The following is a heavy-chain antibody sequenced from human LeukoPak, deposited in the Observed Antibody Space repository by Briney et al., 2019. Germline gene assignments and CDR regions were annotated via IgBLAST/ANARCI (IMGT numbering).Heavy chain of an antibody. CDR2: IYHTGGT. V-gene: IGHV4-30-2*01. CDR3: ARDHSVSGYLYFDL. D-gene: IGHD5/OR15-5a*01. Sequence: TQTLSLTCADSGGXSSSGDYSWRWVRQPPGKGVAWGGHIYHTGGTFYNPSLKRRVTMSADRSQNHFYLKLSSVTAADTAAYYCARDHSVSGYLYFDLWGRGTLVTVSS. CDR1: GGXSSSGDYS. J-gene: IGHJ2*01.